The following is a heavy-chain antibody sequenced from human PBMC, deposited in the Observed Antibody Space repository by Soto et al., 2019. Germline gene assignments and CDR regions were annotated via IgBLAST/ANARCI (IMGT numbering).Heavy chain of an antibody. CDR1: GYTFTSYG. D-gene: IGHD6-19*01. CDR3: ARDLDVAVAGKESRDY. CDR2: ISAYNGNT. J-gene: IGHJ4*02. Sequence: QVQLVQSGAEVKKPGASVKVSCKASGYTFTSYGISWVRQAPGQGLEWMGWISAYNGNTNYAQKLQGRVTMTTDTSTSTAYMELRSLRSDDTAVYYCARDLDVAVAGKESRDYWGQGALVTVSS. V-gene: IGHV1-18*01.